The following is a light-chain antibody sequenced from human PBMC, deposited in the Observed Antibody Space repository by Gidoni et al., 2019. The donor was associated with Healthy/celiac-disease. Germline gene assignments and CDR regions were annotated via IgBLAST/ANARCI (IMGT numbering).Light chain of an antibody. Sequence: DIVMTQSPDPLAVSLGERATINCKSSQSVLHSPNNKNYLAWYQQKPGQPPKLRIYWASTRESGVPDRFSGGGSGTDFTLTISSLQAEDVAVYYCQQYYITPYTFGQGTKLEIK. CDR2: WAS. V-gene: IGKV4-1*01. CDR1: QSVLHSPNNKNY. CDR3: QQYYITPYT. J-gene: IGKJ2*01.